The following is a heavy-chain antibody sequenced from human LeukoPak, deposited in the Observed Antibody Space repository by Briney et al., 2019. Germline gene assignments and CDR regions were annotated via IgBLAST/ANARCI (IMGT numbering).Heavy chain of an antibody. CDR1: GFIFSSYS. Sequence: PGGSLRLSCAASGFIFSSYSMNWVRQAPGKGLEWVSSISSSSTYISYADSVKGRFTISRDNAKSSLYLQMNSLRAEDTAVYSCARGYYDSSGSFDYWGQGTLVTVSS. D-gene: IGHD3-22*01. CDR3: ARGYYDSSGSFDY. J-gene: IGHJ4*02. CDR2: ISSSSTYI. V-gene: IGHV3-21*01.